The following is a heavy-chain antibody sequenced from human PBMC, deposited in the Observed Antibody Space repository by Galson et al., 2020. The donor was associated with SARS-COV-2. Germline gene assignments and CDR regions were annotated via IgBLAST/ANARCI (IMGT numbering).Heavy chain of an antibody. V-gene: IGHV4-59*01. CDR1: GGSISSYY. Sequence: SETLSLTCTVSGGSISSYYWSWIRQPPGKGLEWIGYIYYSGSTNYNPSLKSRVTISVDTSKNQFSLKLSSVTAADTAVYYCARVVDSLGFWSGNDAFDIWGQGTMVTVSS. CDR2: IYYSGST. D-gene: IGHD3-3*01. J-gene: IGHJ3*02. CDR3: ARVVDSLGFWSGNDAFDI.